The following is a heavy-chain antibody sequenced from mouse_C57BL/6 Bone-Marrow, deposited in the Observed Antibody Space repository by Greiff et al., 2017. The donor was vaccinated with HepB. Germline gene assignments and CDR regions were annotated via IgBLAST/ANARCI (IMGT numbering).Heavy chain of an antibody. CDR1: GYTFTDYY. V-gene: IGHV1-19*01. CDR2: INPYNGGT. CDR3: ARGGYYDSSRYYAMDY. J-gene: IGHJ4*01. D-gene: IGHD1-1*01. Sequence: VQLKESGPVLVKPGASVKMSCKASGYTFTDYYMNWVKQSHGKSLEWIGVINPYNGGTSYNQKFKGKATLTVDKSSSTAYMELNSLTSEDSAVYYCARGGYYDSSRYYAMDYWGQGTSVTVSS.